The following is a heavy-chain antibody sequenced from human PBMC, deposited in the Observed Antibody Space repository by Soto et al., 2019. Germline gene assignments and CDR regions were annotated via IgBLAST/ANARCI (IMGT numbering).Heavy chain of an antibody. D-gene: IGHD5-12*01. J-gene: IGHJ5*02. CDR3: AKDTAAIVATTHGGWFDP. Sequence: EVQLVESGGGWLQPGRSLRLSCAASGLTLDDYAMHWCRQAPGKGLEWVSGISWNSVRIGYEDSVKGRFTISRDNAKNSLYLQMNSLRAEDTALYYCAKDTAAIVATTHGGWFDPWGQGTLVTVSS. CDR1: GLTLDDYA. CDR2: ISWNSVRI. V-gene: IGHV3-9*01.